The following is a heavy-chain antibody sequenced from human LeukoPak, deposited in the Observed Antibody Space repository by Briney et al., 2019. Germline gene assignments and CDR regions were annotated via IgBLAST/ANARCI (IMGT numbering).Heavy chain of an antibody. V-gene: IGHV3-9*01. CDR1: GFTFDDYA. CDR3: AKGTFTGSNHFDY. CDR2: ISWNSGSI. Sequence: GRPLRLSCAASGFTFDDYAMHWVRQAPGKGLEWVSGISWNSGSIDYADSVKGRFTISRDNAKNSLYLQMNSLRAEDTALYYCAKGTFTGSNHFDYWGQGTLVTVSS. J-gene: IGHJ4*02. D-gene: IGHD1-14*01.